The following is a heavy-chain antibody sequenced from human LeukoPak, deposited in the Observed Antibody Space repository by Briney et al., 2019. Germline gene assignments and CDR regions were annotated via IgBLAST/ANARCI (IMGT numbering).Heavy chain of an antibody. V-gene: IGHV1-69*13. CDR1: GGTFSSYA. J-gene: IGHJ6*02. D-gene: IGHD6-13*01. Sequence: SVKVSCKASGGTFSSYAISWVRQAPGQGLEWMGGIIPIFGTANYAQKFQGRVTITADESTSTAYMELSSLRSEDTAVYYCARPAGIAAADYYYYGMDVWGQGTTVTVS. CDR3: ARPAGIAAADYYYYGMDV. CDR2: IIPIFGTA.